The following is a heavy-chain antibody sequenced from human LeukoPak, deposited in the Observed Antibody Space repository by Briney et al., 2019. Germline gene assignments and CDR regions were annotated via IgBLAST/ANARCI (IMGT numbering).Heavy chain of an antibody. CDR2: ISSSSSYT. CDR1: GFTFSDYY. Sequence: PGGSLRLSCAASGFTFSDYYMSWIRQAPGKGLEWVSYISSSSSYTNYADSVKGRFTISRENAKNSLYLQMNSLRAEDTAVYYCARSPSMVRGVITFFDYWGQGTLVTVSS. J-gene: IGHJ4*02. CDR3: ARSPSMVRGVITFFDY. V-gene: IGHV3-11*06. D-gene: IGHD3-10*01.